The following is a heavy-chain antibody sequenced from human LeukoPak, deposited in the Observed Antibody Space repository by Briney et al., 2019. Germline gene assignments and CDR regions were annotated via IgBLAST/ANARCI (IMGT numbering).Heavy chain of an antibody. CDR3: ARGPAPYYFDY. J-gene: IGHJ4*02. Sequence: PSETLSLTCTVSGGSISSYYWSWIRQPPGKGLEWIGYIYYSGSTNYNPSLKSRVTISVDTSKNQFSLKLSSVTAAGTAVYYCARGPAPYYFDYWGQGTLVTVSS. CDR1: GGSISSYY. CDR2: IYYSGST. V-gene: IGHV4-59*01.